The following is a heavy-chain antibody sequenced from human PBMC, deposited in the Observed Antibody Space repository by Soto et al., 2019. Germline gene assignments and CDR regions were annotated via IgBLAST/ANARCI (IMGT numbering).Heavy chain of an antibody. CDR1: GFTFSSYA. CDR2: ISGSGGST. CDR3: ATTGDYYYYGMDV. Sequence: GGSLRLSCAASGFTFSSYAMSWVRQAPGKGLEWVSAISGSGGSTYYADSVKGRFTISRDNSKNTLYLQMNSLRAEDTAVYYCATTGDYYYYGMDVWGQGTTVTVSS. V-gene: IGHV3-23*01. J-gene: IGHJ6*02.